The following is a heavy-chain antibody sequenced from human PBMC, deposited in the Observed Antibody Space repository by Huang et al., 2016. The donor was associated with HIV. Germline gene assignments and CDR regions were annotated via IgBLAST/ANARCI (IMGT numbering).Heavy chain of an antibody. CDR3: ARHPECSSTCMVWYFDL. CDR1: GYIFTNYW. D-gene: IGHD6-13*01. J-gene: IGHJ2*01. CDR2: MYPGYSDI. Sequence: EVQLVPSGAEVKKPGESLKISCKGSGYIFTNYWIAWVRQMPGKGLEWMGIMYPGYSDIRYSPSFQVQVTISADKSISTANLQLSSLKPADTAMYYCARHPECSSTCMVWYFDLWGRGTLGTVSS. V-gene: IGHV5-51*01.